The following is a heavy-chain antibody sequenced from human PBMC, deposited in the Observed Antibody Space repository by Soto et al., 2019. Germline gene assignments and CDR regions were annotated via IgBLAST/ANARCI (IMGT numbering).Heavy chain of an antibody. CDR2: IKHDGSET. V-gene: IGHV3-7*01. CDR3: AREGWVRDVDWAYVGGGFDY. Sequence: EVQLVESGGGLVQPGGSLRLSCAASGFTFSSYWMSWVRQAPGKGLEWVANIKHDGSETYYVDSVKGRFTISRDNAKNSLYLQMNSLRAEDTAVYYCAREGWVRDVDWAYVGGGFDYWGQGTLVTVSS. CDR1: GFTFSSYW. J-gene: IGHJ4*02. D-gene: IGHD3-9*01.